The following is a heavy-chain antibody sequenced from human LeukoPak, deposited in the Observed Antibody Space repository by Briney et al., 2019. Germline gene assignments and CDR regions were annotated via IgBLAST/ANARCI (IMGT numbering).Heavy chain of an antibody. V-gene: IGHV4-38-2*02. CDR2: IYHSGST. D-gene: IGHD3-22*01. Sequence: PSDTLSLTCTVSGHSIINSYYWGWIRQPPGKGLEWIGSIYHSGSTYYNPSLKSRLTISIDTSKNQFSLKLNSVTAADTAVYYCARAVDSSGFSCFQHWGQGTLVTVSS. CDR1: GHSIINSYY. J-gene: IGHJ1*01. CDR3: ARAVDSSGFSCFQH.